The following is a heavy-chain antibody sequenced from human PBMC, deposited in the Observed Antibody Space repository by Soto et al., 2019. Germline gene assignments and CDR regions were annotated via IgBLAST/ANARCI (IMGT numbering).Heavy chain of an antibody. V-gene: IGHV4-34*01. J-gene: IGHJ4*01. D-gene: IGHD6-13*01. CDR2: INHSGST. CDR1: GGSFSGYY. CDR3: ASIATAGKHDHQYYLDY. Sequence: TLSLTCAVYGGSFSGYYWSWIRQPPGKGLEWIGEINHSGSTNYNPSLKSRVTISVDTSKNQFSLKLSSVTAADTAVYYCASIATAGKHDHQYYLDYSGQGTPVTGS.